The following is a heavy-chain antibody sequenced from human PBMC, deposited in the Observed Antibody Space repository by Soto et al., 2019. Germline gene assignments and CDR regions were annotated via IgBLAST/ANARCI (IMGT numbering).Heavy chain of an antibody. CDR1: GFSLSTNGVG. CDR3: AKKGGGDYILGY. V-gene: IGHV2-5*02. D-gene: IGHD4-17*01. Sequence: QITLKESGPTLVKPTQTLTLTCTSSGFSLSTNGVGVGWIRQPPGKALEWLALIYWDDSKEYSPSLKSRLTITKDTSRNQVVLTMTNMDPVDTATYYCAKKGGGDYILGYWGQGTLVTVS. J-gene: IGHJ4*02. CDR2: IYWDDSK.